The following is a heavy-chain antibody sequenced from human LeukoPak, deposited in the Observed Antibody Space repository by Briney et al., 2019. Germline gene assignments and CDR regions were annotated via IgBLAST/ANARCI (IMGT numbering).Heavy chain of an antibody. CDR1: RDSLSSTHGVA. CDR3: ARGKNNAFDY. V-gene: IGHV6-1*01. Sequence: SQTLSLTCAISRDSLSSTHGVAWNSISQSPSRGLEWLGRTYYRASWYNDYAESVKSRITVNPDTSKNQFSLQLNSVTPEDTAVYYCARGKNNAFDYWGQGTLVTVSS. CDR2: TYYRASWYN. J-gene: IGHJ4*02. D-gene: IGHD2/OR15-2a*01.